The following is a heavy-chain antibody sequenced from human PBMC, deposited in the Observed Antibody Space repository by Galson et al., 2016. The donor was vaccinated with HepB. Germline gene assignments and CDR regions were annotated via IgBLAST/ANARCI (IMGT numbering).Heavy chain of an antibody. CDR2: VFSSGTT. Sequence: SETLSLTCTVSGGSVNSGSYYWTWIRQPPGKRLEWIGFVFSSGTTNYNPSLKTRVSISLDESRNQVSLEVTSMTPADAAVYFCARATSIKWQLPYYRGMDVWGQGTTVAVSS. CDR3: ARATSIKWQLPYYRGMDV. J-gene: IGHJ6*02. D-gene: IGHD3-22*01. V-gene: IGHV4-61*01. CDR1: GGSVNSGSYY.